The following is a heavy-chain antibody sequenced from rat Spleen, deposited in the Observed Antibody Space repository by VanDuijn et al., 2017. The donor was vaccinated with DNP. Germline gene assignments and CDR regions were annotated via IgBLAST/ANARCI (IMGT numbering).Heavy chain of an antibody. CDR3: ARRNYGGPNWFAY. CDR1: GFTFSDYN. V-gene: IGHV5-22*01. Sequence: EVKLVESGGGLVQPGRSLKLSCVASGFTFSDYNMAWVRQAPKKGLEWVATIFYAGTTTYYGDSVKGRFTISRDNAKSTLYLQMNSLRSEDTATYYCARRNYGGPNWFAYWGQGTLVTVSS. D-gene: IGHD1-11*01. J-gene: IGHJ3*01. CDR2: IFYAGTTT.